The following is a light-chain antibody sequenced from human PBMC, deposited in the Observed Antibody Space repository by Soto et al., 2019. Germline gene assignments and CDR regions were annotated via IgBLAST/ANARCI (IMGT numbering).Light chain of an antibody. CDR1: IRDVGGYNF. J-gene: IGLJ1*01. CDR2: EVS. CDR3: SSYTGSSPSYV. V-gene: IGLV2-14*01. Sequence: VLTQPGPLSGSPGRSITISCTGTIRDVGGYNFVSWYQQYPGKAPKLMIYEVSNLPSGVSNRFSGSKSGNTASLTISGLQAQDERDYYCSSYTGSSPSYVLGTGTKVTVL.